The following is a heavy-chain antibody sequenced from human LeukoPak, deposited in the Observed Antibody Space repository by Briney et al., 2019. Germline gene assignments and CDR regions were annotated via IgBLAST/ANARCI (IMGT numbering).Heavy chain of an antibody. CDR1: GGSITTTNW. CDR3: SRENGAFSPFGY. CDR2: IHLSGRT. V-gene: IGHV4-4*02. J-gene: IGHJ4*02. D-gene: IGHD2-8*01. Sequence: SETLSLTCGVSGGSITTTNWWSWVRQPPGQGLEWIGEIHLSGRTNYNPSPNSRVTLALDTSKSHLSLSLTSVTAADTAVYYCSRENGAFSPFGYWGQGTLVTVPS.